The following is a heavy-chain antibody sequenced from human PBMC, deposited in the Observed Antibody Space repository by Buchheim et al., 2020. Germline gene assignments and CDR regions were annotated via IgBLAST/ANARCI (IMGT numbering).Heavy chain of an antibody. CDR1: GFTFSSYG. D-gene: IGHD2-21*02. Sequence: QVQLVESGGGVVQPGRSLRLSCAASGFTFSSYGMHWVRQAPGQGLEWVAVMWYDGSNKYYADSVTGRFTISRDNSKNKLYLQMNSLRAEDTAVYYCARDLTYCGGDCQNEADYFDYWGQGTL. CDR3: ARDLTYCGGDCQNEADYFDY. CDR2: MWYDGSNK. J-gene: IGHJ4*02. V-gene: IGHV3-33*01.